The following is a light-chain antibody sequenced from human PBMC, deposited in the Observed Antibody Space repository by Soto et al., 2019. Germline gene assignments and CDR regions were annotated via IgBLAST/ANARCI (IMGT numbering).Light chain of an antibody. CDR3: AAWDDSLNGVV. J-gene: IGLJ2*01. Sequence: QPVLTQPPSASGTPGQRVTISCSGSSSHIGSNTVNWYQQLPGTAPKVLIYSNNQRPSGVPDRFSGSKSGTSASLAISGLQSEDEVEYYCAAWDDSLNGVVFGGGTKLTVL. CDR2: SNN. V-gene: IGLV1-44*01. CDR1: SSHIGSNT.